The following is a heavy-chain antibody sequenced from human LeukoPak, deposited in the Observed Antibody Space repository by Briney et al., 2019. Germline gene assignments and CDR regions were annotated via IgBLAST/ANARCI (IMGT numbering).Heavy chain of an antibody. J-gene: IGHJ3*02. CDR1: GDTFSSYA. CDR3: AKAPGYDFWSGYFVRDEGSGAFDI. D-gene: IGHD3-3*01. V-gene: IGHV1-69*01. Sequence: SVKVSCKASGDTFSSYAICCVRQDPGQGLEWMGGIIPIFGTANYAQKFQGRVTITADESTSTAYMELSSLRSEDTAVYYCAKAPGYDFWSGYFVRDEGSGAFDIWGQGTMVTVS. CDR2: IIPIFGTA.